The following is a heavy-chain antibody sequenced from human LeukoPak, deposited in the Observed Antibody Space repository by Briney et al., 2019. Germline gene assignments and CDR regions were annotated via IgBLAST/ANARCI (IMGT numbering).Heavy chain of an antibody. J-gene: IGHJ6*02. D-gene: IGHD3-22*01. CDR2: IYTSGST. Sequence: PSETLSLTCTVSGGSLSSDFWSWIRQPAGKGLEWIGRIYTSGSTNYNPSLKSRVTMSVDTSKNQFSLKLSSVTAADTAVYYCARAPVVVISRDYYYYGMDVWGQGTTVTVSS. CDR3: ARAPVVVISRDYYYYGMDV. V-gene: IGHV4-4*07. CDR1: GGSLSSDF.